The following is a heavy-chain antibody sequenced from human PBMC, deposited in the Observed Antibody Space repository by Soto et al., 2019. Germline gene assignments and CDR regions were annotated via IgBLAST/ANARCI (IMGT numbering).Heavy chain of an antibody. CDR2: ISAYNGNT. CDR3: ARDETIFGVVNGGGFDY. Sequence: QVQLVQSGAEVKKPGASVKVSCKASGYTFTSYGISWVRQAPGQGLEWMGWISAYNGNTNYAQKLQGRVTMTTDTSTSTAYMELRSLRFDDTAVYYCARDETIFGVVNGGGFDYWGQGTLVTVSS. J-gene: IGHJ4*02. D-gene: IGHD3-3*01. V-gene: IGHV1-18*04. CDR1: GYTFTSYG.